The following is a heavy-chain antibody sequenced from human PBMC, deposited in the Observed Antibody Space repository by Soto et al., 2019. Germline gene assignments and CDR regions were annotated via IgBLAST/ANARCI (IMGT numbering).Heavy chain of an antibody. V-gene: IGHV1-69*06. D-gene: IGHD2-15*01. J-gene: IGHJ3*02. Sequence: SVKASCKSSGGTFRSYAISWVRQAPGQGLEWMGGIIPIFGTANYAQKFQGRVTITADKSTSTAYMELSSLRSEDTAVYYCASVVVGDDAFDIWGQGTIVTVSS. CDR1: GGTFRSYA. CDR3: ASVVVGDDAFDI. CDR2: IIPIFGTA.